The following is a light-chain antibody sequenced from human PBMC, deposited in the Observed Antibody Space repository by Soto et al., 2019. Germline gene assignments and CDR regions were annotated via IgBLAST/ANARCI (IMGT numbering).Light chain of an antibody. CDR2: GAS. J-gene: IGKJ1*01. Sequence: EIVLTQSPGTLSLSPGDRATLSCRASQSVTSSYLAWWQQKPGQAPRLLIYGASSRATGIPDRFSGSGSGTDFTLTISRLEPEEFAVYFCKQYGSSPTTVGQGTKVDIK. CDR3: KQYGSSPTT. V-gene: IGKV3-20*01. CDR1: QSVTSSY.